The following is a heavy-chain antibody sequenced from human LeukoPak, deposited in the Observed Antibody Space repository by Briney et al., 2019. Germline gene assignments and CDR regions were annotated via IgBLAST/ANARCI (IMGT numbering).Heavy chain of an antibody. D-gene: IGHD3-3*01. V-gene: IGHV3-23*01. CDR2: ISGSGGST. J-gene: IGHJ4*02. CDR1: GFTFSSYA. CDR3: AKSALRFLEWLDTYYFDY. Sequence: GGSLRLSCAASGFTFSSYAMSWVRQAPGKGLEWVSAISGSGGSTYYADSVKGRSTISRDNSKNTLYLQMNSLRAEDTAVYYCAKSALRFLEWLDTYYFDYWGQGTLVTVSS.